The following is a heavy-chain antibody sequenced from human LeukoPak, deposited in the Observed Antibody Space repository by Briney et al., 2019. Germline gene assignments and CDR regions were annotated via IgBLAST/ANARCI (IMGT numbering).Heavy chain of an antibody. Sequence: PGGSLRLSCAASGFTFSSYSMNWVRQAPGKGLEWVSSISSSSSYIYYADSVKGRFTISRDNAKNSLYLQMNSLRAEDTAVYYCARAPSSNIVVVPVPWGQGTLVTVSS. J-gene: IGHJ4*02. CDR2: ISSSSSYI. CDR1: GFTFSSYS. D-gene: IGHD2-2*01. V-gene: IGHV3-21*01. CDR3: ARAPSSNIVVVPVP.